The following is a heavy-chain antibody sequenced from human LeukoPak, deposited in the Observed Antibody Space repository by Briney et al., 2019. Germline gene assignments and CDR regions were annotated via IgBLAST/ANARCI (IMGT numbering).Heavy chain of an antibody. CDR3: ARVGYCSSTSCYADDY. V-gene: IGHV4-34*01. J-gene: IGHJ4*02. CDR1: GGSFSGYY. CDR2: INHSGST. D-gene: IGHD2-2*01. Sequence: SETLSRTCAVYGGSFSGYYWSWIRQPPGKGLEWIGEINHSGSTNYNPSLKSRVTISVDTSKNQFSLKLSSVTAADTAVYYCARVGYCSSTSCYADDYWGQGTLVTVSS.